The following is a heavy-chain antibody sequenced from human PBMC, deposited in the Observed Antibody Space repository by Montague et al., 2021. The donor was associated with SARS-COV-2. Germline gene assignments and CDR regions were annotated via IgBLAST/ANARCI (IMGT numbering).Heavy chain of an antibody. J-gene: IGHJ4*02. V-gene: IGHV4-59*11. CDR2: IFHSGNT. Sequence: SETLSLTCTVSGGSLSGHHWSWTRQPPGKGLEWIGYIFHSGNTNYNPSLKSRVTISVDTSKNQFSLRLTSVTAADTAVYYCARLNWDNDSVFDSWGQGAVVVVS. CDR1: GGSLSGHH. CDR3: ARLNWDNDSVFDS. D-gene: IGHD1/OR15-1a*01.